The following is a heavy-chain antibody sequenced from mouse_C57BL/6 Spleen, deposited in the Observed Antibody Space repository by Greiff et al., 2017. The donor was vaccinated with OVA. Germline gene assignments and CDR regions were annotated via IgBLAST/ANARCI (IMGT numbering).Heavy chain of an antibody. J-gene: IGHJ4*01. CDR1: GYAFSSYW. V-gene: IGHV1-80*01. CDR3: AREDYYGSSYRAMDY. Sequence: QVQLQQSGAELVKPGASVKISCKASGYAFSSYWMNWVKQRPGKGLEWIGQIYPGDGDTNYNGKFKGKATLTADKSSSTAYMQLSSLTSEDSAVYFCAREDYYGSSYRAMDYWGQGTSVTVSS. D-gene: IGHD1-1*01. CDR2: IYPGDGDT.